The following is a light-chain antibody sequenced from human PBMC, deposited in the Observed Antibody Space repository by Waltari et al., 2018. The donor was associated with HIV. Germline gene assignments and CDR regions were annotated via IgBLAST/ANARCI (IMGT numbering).Light chain of an antibody. CDR3: SSYAGSYTWV. CDR2: EVN. Sequence: QSALNQSRSVSGSPGQSVTISCTGTSRDVGGYKYVTWYQHYPGRAPKVMIYEVNKRPSGVPDRFSASKSGNTASLTISGLQAEDEADYYCSSYAGSYTWVFGGGTKLTVL. J-gene: IGLJ2*01. CDR1: SRDVGGYKY. V-gene: IGLV2-11*01.